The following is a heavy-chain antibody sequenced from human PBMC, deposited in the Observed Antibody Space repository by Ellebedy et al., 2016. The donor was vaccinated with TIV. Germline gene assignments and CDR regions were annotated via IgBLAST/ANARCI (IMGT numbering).Heavy chain of an antibody. J-gene: IGHJ4*02. V-gene: IGHV3-23*01. CDR2: ISGSGGST. CDR3: ARDVRELWFGELGNQYYFDY. CDR1: GFTFSSYA. D-gene: IGHD3-10*01. Sequence: GESLKISXAASGFTFSSYAMGWVRQAPGKGLEWVSAISGSGGSTYYADSVKGRFTISRDNSKNTLYLQMNSLRAEDTAVYYCARDVRELWFGELGNQYYFDYWGQGTLVTVSS.